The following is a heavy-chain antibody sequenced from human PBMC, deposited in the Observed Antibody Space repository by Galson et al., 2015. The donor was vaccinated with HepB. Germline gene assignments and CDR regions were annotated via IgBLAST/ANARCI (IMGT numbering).Heavy chain of an antibody. D-gene: IGHD7-27*01. Sequence: SLRLFCAASGFTFSNYGMRWVRQAPGKGLEWVAVIWYDGSNKYYADSVKGRFTISRDNSGNTLYMQMNSLRVEDTAVYYCARYQGDWGAFDIWGQGTMVTVSS. CDR3: ARYQGDWGAFDI. CDR1: GFTFSNYG. V-gene: IGHV3-33*01. J-gene: IGHJ3*02. CDR2: IWYDGSNK.